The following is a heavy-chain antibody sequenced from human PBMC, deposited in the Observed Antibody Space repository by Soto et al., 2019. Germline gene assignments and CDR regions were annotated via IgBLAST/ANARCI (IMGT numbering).Heavy chain of an antibody. CDR1: GGTFSSYA. Sequence: QVQLVQSGAEVKKPGSSVKVSCKASGGTFSSYAISWVRQAPGQGLEWMGGIIPIFGTANYAQKFQGRVTITANKSTSTAYMELSSLRSEDTAVYYCASDLSGKSYYYYGMDVWGQGTTVTVSS. D-gene: IGHD5-12*01. J-gene: IGHJ6*02. CDR2: IIPIFGTA. V-gene: IGHV1-69*06. CDR3: ASDLSGKSYYYYGMDV.